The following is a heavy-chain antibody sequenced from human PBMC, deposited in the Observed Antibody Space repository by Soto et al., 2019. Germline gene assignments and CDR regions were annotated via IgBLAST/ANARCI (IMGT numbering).Heavy chain of an antibody. CDR3: ARDRFGDYSRMDV. Sequence: SETLSLTCTVSGGSISSYYWSWIRQPPGKGLEWIGYIYYSGSTNYNPSLKSRVTISVDTSKNQFSLKLGSVTAADTAVYYCARDRFGDYSRMDVWGQGTTVTVSS. CDR1: GGSISSYY. V-gene: IGHV4-59*01. CDR2: IYYSGST. J-gene: IGHJ6*02. D-gene: IGHD3-10*01.